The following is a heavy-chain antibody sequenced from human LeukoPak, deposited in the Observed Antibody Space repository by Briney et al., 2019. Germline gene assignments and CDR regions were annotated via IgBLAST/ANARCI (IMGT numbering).Heavy chain of an antibody. V-gene: IGHV3-23*01. J-gene: IGHJ4*02. CDR1: GFTFNSYP. D-gene: IGHD6-19*01. CDR2: ISGSGGST. CDR3: AKSRGIYDNSGWRTFDY. Sequence: GGSLRLSCAASGFTFNSYPMSWVRQAPGKGLEWVSAISGSGGSTYFADSVKGRFTISRDNSKNTLYLQMNSLRAEDTAIYYCAKSRGIYDNSGWRTFDYWGQGTLVTVSS.